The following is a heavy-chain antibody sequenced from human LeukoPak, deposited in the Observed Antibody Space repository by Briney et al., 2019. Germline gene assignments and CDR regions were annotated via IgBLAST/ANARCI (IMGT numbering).Heavy chain of an antibody. V-gene: IGHV4-34*01. Sequence: PSETLCLTCAVYGGSFIGYYWSWIRQPPGKGLEWIGEINHSGGANYNPSLKSRVTISADTSKSQFSLQLGAVTAADTAVYYCARVPLRFLEPFDYWGQGTLVTVSS. D-gene: IGHD3-3*01. J-gene: IGHJ4*02. CDR2: INHSGGA. CDR3: ARVPLRFLEPFDY. CDR1: GGSFIGYY.